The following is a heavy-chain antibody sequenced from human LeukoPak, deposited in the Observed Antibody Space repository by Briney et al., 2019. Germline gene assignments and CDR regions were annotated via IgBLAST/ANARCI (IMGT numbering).Heavy chain of an antibody. Sequence: GGSLRLSCAASGVTVSSNYMSWVRQAPGKGLEWVSVIYSGGSTYYADSVKGRFTISRDNSKNTLYLQMNSLRAEDTAVYYCARSASSLGVIKYFDYWGQGTLVTVSS. J-gene: IGHJ4*02. CDR1: GVTVSSNY. CDR3: ARSASSLGVIKYFDY. V-gene: IGHV3-66*02. D-gene: IGHD3-10*01. CDR2: IYSGGST.